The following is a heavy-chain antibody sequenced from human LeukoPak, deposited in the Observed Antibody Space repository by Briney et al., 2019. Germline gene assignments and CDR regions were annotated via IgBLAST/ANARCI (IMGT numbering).Heavy chain of an antibody. CDR2: IYYSGST. Sequence: SETLSLTCTVYAGSINSSSYYWRWIRQPPGKGLEWNGSIYYSGSTYYTPSLKSRVTISVDTSKNQFSLKLSSVTSADTAVYYCARILTPPSYAFDIWGQGTMVTVSS. CDR1: AGSINSSSYY. V-gene: IGHV4-39*07. J-gene: IGHJ3*02. D-gene: IGHD1-26*01. CDR3: ARILTPPSYAFDI.